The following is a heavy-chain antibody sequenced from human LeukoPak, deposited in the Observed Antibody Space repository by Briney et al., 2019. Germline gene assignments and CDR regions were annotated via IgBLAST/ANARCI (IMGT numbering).Heavy chain of an antibody. CDR3: AREYSRSVVAGSRPDL. V-gene: IGHV4-39*02. D-gene: IGHD2-21*01. CDR1: GDSISSSSYH. CDR2: MYYRGTT. J-gene: IGHJ4*02. Sequence: PSETLSLTCSVSGDSISSSSYHWGWIRQSPGKGLEWIGSMYYRGTTYENSSLKSRLTPSIDTSNNQFSLKLTSVTAADTAFYFCAREYSRSVVAGSRPDLWGQGLLVTVSS.